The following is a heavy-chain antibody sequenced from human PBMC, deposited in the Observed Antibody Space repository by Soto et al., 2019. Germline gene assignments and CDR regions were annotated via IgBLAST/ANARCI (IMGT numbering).Heavy chain of an antibody. V-gene: IGHV4-4*02. D-gene: IGHD1-7*01. J-gene: IGHJ4*02. CDR3: ASRDPGTSVDY. CDR2: IYRTGST. CDR1: GGSFTSNNW. Sequence: SETLSLTCAVSGGSFTSNNWWTWVRQPPGQGLEWIGEIYRTGSTNYNPSLKSRLTISLDKSENQFSLKVTSLTAADTAVYYCASRDPGTSVDYWGQGTLVTVSS.